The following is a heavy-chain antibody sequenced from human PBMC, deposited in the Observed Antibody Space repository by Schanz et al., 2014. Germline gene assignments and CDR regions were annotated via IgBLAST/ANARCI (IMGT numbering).Heavy chain of an antibody. J-gene: IGHJ3*02. CDR3: ARGIITMVRGGDVGAFDI. V-gene: IGHV3-33*01. Sequence: QVQLVESGGGVVQPGRSLRLSCAASGFTFRSYGMHWVRQAPGKGLEWVALISYDGSSKNHADSVQGRFTISRDNSKNALYLQMDSLRAEDTDVYYCARGIITMVRGGDVGAFDIWGQGTRVSVS. D-gene: IGHD3-10*01. CDR2: ISYDGSSK. CDR1: GFTFRSYG.